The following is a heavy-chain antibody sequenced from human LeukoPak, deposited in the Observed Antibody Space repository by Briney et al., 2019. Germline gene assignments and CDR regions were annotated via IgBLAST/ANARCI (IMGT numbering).Heavy chain of an antibody. J-gene: IGHJ4*02. Sequence: PGGSLRLSCAASGFTFDDYAMQWVRQAPGKGLEWVSLISWDGGSTYYADSVKGRFTISRDNSKNSLYLQMNSLRAEDTALYYCAKDGANYYDSSGYYGPFDYWGQGTLVTVSS. CDR1: GFTFDDYA. D-gene: IGHD3-22*01. CDR2: ISWDGGST. CDR3: AKDGANYYDSSGYYGPFDY. V-gene: IGHV3-43D*04.